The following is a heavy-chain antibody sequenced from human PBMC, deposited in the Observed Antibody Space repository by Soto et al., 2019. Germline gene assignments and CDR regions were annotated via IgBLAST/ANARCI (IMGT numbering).Heavy chain of an antibody. D-gene: IGHD3-10*01. V-gene: IGHV3-30*18. J-gene: IGHJ6*03. Sequence: GGSLRLSCAASGFTFSSYGMHWVRQAPGKGLEWVAVISYDGSNKYYADSVKGRFTISRDNSKNTLYLQMNSLRAEDTAVYYCAKGGITMVRGVTPSCYYYYMDVWGKGTTVTVSS. CDR3: AKGGITMVRGVTPSCYYYYMDV. CDR1: GFTFSSYG. CDR2: ISYDGSNK.